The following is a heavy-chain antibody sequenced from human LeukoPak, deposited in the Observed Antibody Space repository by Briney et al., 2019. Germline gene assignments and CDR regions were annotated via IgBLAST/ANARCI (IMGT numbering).Heavy chain of an antibody. J-gene: IGHJ6*02. D-gene: IGHD2-2*01. CDR3: ARGYCTTTSCHHYFGMDV. Sequence: ASVKVSCKASGYTSTSYDINWVRQATGQGLEWMGWMNPNSGNTGYAQKFQGRVTMTRNTSISTAYMELSSLRSEDTAVYYCARGYCTTTSCHHYFGMDVWGQGTTVTVSS. CDR2: MNPNSGNT. CDR1: GYTSTSYD. V-gene: IGHV1-8*01.